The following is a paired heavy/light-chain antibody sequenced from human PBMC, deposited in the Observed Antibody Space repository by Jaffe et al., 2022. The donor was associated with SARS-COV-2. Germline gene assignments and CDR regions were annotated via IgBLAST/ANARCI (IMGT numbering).Light chain of an antibody. V-gene: IGLV3-9*01. Sequence: SYELTQPLSVSVALGQTARIPCGGNNIGTKNVHWYQQKPGQAPVLVIYRDINRPSGIPGRFSGSNSGITATLTISRAQAGDEADYYCQVWDSNIWVFGGGTKLTV. CDR2: RDI. J-gene: IGLJ3*02. CDR1: NIGTKN. CDR3: QVWDSNIWV.
Heavy chain of an antibody. Sequence: QVQLVESGGGVVQPGASLRLSCAASGLTFGSYGMSWVRQAPGKGLEWVSLMSYDGSDKYYADSVKGRFTISRDNPKNTLYLQMDSLRGEDTAIYYCASAGTNYATSSFDYWGQGTLVTVSS. CDR1: GLTFGSYG. V-gene: IGHV3-30*03. J-gene: IGHJ4*02. CDR2: MSYDGSDK. CDR3: ASAGTNYATSSFDY. D-gene: IGHD4-4*01.